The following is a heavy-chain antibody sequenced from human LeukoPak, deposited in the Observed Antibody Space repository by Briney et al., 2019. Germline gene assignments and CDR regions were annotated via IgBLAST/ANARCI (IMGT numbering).Heavy chain of an antibody. CDR1: GGSISSYY. V-gene: IGHV4-39*07. CDR3: ARDGRIAAAGAFDY. J-gene: IGHJ4*02. Sequence: SETLSLTCTVSGGSISSYYWGWIRQPPGKGLEWIGSIYYSGSTYYNPSLKSRVTISVDTSKNQFSLKLSSVTAADTAVYYCARDGRIAAAGAFDYWGQGTMVTVSS. CDR2: IYYSGST. D-gene: IGHD6-13*01.